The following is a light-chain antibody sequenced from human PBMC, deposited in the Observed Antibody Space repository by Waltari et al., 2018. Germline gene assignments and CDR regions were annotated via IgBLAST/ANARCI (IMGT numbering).Light chain of an antibody. CDR1: NNDRGCYND. J-gene: IGLJ3*02. V-gene: IGLV2-14*01. CDR2: DVS. Sequence: HSSLTPPSFLAGSPGQSITISSTGTNNDRGCYNDVPWYQQHPGKVPKLLIFDVSNRPSGVSNRFSGSKSGNTASLTISGLQAEDESDYYCCSFTSRSTWVFGGGTKLTVL. CDR3: CSFTSRSTWV.